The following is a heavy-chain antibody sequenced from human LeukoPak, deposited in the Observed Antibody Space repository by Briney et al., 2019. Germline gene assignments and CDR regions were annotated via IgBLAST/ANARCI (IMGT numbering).Heavy chain of an antibody. CDR1: GFTFSSYW. CDR3: ARTFGYDILTGYPRGYFQH. CDR2: IKQDGSEK. V-gene: IGHV3-7*01. D-gene: IGHD3-9*01. J-gene: IGHJ1*01. Sequence: GGSLRLSCAASGFTFSSYWMSWVRQAPGKGLEWVANIKQDGSEKYYVDSVKGRFTISRDNAKNSLYLQMNSLRAEDTAVYYCARTFGYDILTGYPRGYFQHWGQGTLVTVSS.